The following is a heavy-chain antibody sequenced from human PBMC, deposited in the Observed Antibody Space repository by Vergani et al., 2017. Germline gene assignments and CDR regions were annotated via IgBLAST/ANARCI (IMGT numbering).Heavy chain of an antibody. CDR3: TTDLGYYDSSGYYYMGYYYGMDV. D-gene: IGHD3-22*01. CDR2: IKSKTDGGTT. V-gene: IGHV3-15*01. J-gene: IGHJ6*02. Sequence: EVQLVESGGGLVKPGGSLRLSCAASGFTFSNAWMSWVRQAPGKGLEWVGRIKSKTDGGTTDYAAPVKGRFTISRDDSKNTLYLQMNSLKTEYTAVYYCTTDLGYYDSSGYYYMGYYYGMDVWGQGTTVTVSS. CDR1: GFTFSNAW.